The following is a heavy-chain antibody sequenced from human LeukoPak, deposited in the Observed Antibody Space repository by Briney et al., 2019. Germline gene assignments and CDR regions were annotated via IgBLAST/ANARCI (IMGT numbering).Heavy chain of an antibody. CDR2: ISGSGGST. D-gene: IGHD2-2*01. J-gene: IGHJ6*02. CDR3: AKGLHYAPRDGLDV. CDR1: GFTFNTYA. V-gene: IGHV3-23*01. Sequence: GESLRLSCAASGFTFNTYAMIWVRQAPGKGLEWVSAISGSGGSTYYADSVKGRFTISRDNSKNTLYLQMNSLRAEGTVVYYCAKGLHYAPRDGLDVWGQGTTVTVSS.